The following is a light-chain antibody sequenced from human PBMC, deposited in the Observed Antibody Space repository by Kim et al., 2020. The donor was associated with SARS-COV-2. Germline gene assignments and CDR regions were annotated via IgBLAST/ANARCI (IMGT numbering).Light chain of an antibody. Sequence: LTPGEKATLSFRASQSVSNYLIWYQQKPGQPPRLLMYDASNRVTGIPDRFSGIGSGTDFTLTLSSLEPEDFAVYYCQQRNNWPPTFGQGTRLEIK. CDR3: QQRNNWPPT. CDR1: QSVSNY. J-gene: IGKJ5*01. V-gene: IGKV3-11*01. CDR2: DAS.